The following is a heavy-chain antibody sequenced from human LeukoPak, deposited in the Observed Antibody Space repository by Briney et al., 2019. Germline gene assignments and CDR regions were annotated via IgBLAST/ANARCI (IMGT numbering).Heavy chain of an antibody. CDR3: ARGKAKDDAFDI. CDR2: INSDGSST. CDR1: GFTFSSYW. J-gene: IGHJ3*02. Sequence: PGGSLRLSCAASGFTFSSYWMHWVRQGPGKGLVWVSRINSDGSSTSYADSVKGRFTISRDNAKNTLYLQMNSLRAEDTAAYYCARGKAKDDAFDIWGQGTMVTVSS. V-gene: IGHV3-74*01. D-gene: IGHD4/OR15-4a*01.